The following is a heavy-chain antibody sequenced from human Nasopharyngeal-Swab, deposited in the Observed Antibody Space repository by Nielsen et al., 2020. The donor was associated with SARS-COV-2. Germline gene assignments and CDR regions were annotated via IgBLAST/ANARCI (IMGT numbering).Heavy chain of an antibody. CDR1: GGSFTDYY. Sequence: SEILSFTCAVYGGSFTDYYWTWIRQPPGKGLEWIGEINHRGSTNYNPSLKSRVTISADTSKNQFSLNLSSVTAADTAVYYCAKEGATGWFDPWGQGTLVTVSS. V-gene: IGHV4-34*01. CDR3: AKEGATGWFDP. CDR2: INHRGST. J-gene: IGHJ5*02.